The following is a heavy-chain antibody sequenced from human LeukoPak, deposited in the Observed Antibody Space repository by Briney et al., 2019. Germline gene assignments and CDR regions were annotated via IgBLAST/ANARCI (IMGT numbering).Heavy chain of an antibody. CDR1: GGSISSHY. J-gene: IGHJ4*02. D-gene: IGHD3-3*01. CDR2: IYTSGTT. Sequence: SETLSLTCTVSGGSISSHYWSWIRQPAGKGLEWIGRIYTSGTTNYNPSLKSRVTMSVDTSKNQFSLKLSSVTAADTAVYYCARLASGYSEYFFDNWGQGTLVTVSS. CDR3: ARLASGYSEYFFDN. V-gene: IGHV4-4*07.